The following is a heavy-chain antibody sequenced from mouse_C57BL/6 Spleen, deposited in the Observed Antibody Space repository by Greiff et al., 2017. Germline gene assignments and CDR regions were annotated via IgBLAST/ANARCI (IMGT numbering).Heavy chain of an antibody. V-gene: IGHV1-15*01. CDR3: TRGRIPYYFDY. CDR2: IDPETGGT. Sequence: QVQLQQSGAELVRPGASVTLSCKASGYTFTDYEMHWVKQTPVHGLEWIGAIDPETGGTAYNQKFKGKAILTADKSSSTAYMELLSLTSEDSAVYYCTRGRIPYYFDYWGQGTTLTVSS. CDR1: GYTFTDYE. J-gene: IGHJ2*01.